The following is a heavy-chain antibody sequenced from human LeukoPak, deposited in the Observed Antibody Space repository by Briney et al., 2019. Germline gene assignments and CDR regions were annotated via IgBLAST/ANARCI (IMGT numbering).Heavy chain of an antibody. D-gene: IGHD2-15*01. Sequence: GGSLRLSCAASGFTFSGSGMSWVRQAPGKRLEWISSSGDSDGSTYYADSLKGRLTISRDNSKNTLYLQMNNLRAEDTAVYYCAKGGCRGTCNPLAYWGQGALVTVSP. CDR3: AKGGCRGTCNPLAY. J-gene: IGHJ4*02. CDR2: SGDSDGST. CDR1: GFTFSGSG. V-gene: IGHV3-23*01.